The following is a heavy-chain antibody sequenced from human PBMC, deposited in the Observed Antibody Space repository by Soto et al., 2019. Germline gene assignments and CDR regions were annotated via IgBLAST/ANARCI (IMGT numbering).Heavy chain of an antibody. CDR3: ATASTYSLISVVGATFFDY. V-gene: IGHV1-24*01. J-gene: IGHJ4*02. CDR2: FDPEDGET. Sequence: QVQLVQSGAEVKKPGASVKVSCKVSGYTLTELSMHWVRQAPGKGLEWMGGFDPEDGETIYAQKFQGRVTMTEDTSTDTAYMELSSLRSEDTAVYYCATASTYSLISVVGATFFDYWGQGTLVTVSS. D-gene: IGHD1-26*01. CDR1: GYTLTELS.